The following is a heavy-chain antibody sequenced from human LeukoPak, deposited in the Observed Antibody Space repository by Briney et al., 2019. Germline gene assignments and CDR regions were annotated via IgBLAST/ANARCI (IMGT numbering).Heavy chain of an antibody. V-gene: IGHV3-64D*06. CDR3: AREIEYSGYDRVDY. J-gene: IGHJ4*02. CDR1: GFTFSSYA. D-gene: IGHD5-12*01. CDR2: ISSNGGST. Sequence: GGSLRLSCSASGFTFSSYAMHWVRQAPGKGLEYVSAISSNGGSTYYADSVKGRFTISRDNSKNTLYLQMSSLRAEDTAVYYCAREIEYSGYDRVDYWGQGTLVTVSS.